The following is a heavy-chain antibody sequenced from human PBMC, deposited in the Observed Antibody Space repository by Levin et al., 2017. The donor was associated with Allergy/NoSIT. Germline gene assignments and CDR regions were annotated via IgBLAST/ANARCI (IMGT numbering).Heavy chain of an antibody. Sequence: LSLTCAASGFTFSSYWMSWVRQAPGKGLEWVANIKQDGSEKYYVDSVKGRFTISRDNAKNSLYLQMNSLRAEDTAVYYCARVGGSSSWYSYYYYYGMDVWGQGTTVTVSS. CDR2: IKQDGSEK. CDR1: GFTFSSYW. D-gene: IGHD6-13*01. CDR3: ARVGGSSSWYSYYYYYGMDV. V-gene: IGHV3-7*01. J-gene: IGHJ6*02.